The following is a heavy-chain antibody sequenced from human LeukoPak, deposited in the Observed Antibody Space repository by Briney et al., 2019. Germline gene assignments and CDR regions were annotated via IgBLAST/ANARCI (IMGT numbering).Heavy chain of an antibody. Sequence: GGSLRLSCVASGFTFSSSWTSWVRQAPGGGLEFVANISPDESTKNYVDSVKGRFTISRDNAKNSLYLQMNSLRAEDTAVYYCARDPDFGAFDIWGQGTLVTVSS. J-gene: IGHJ3*02. CDR3: ARDPDFGAFDI. V-gene: IGHV3-7*03. CDR2: ISPDESTK. D-gene: IGHD4-17*01. CDR1: GFTFSSSW.